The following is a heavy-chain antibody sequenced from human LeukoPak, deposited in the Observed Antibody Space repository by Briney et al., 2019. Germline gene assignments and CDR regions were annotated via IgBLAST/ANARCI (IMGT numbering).Heavy chain of an antibody. Sequence: GASVKVSCKASGYTFTGYYMHWVRQAPGQGLEWMGWINPNSGGTNYAQKFQGRVTMTRDTSISTAYMELSRLRSDDTAVYYCASFDLYRRSRGVRGPDYWGQGTLVTVSS. V-gene: IGHV1-2*02. CDR3: ASFDLYRRSRGVRGPDY. CDR1: GYTFTGYY. D-gene: IGHD3-10*01. J-gene: IGHJ4*02. CDR2: INPNSGGT.